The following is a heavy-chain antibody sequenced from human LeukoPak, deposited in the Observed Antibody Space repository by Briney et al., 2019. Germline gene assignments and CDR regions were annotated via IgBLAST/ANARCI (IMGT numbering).Heavy chain of an antibody. CDR3: ATSPEPDWFDP. V-gene: IGHV4-61*01. J-gene: IGHJ5*02. Sequence: SETLSLTCTVSGNSVSSGTSYWSWIRQPPGRGLEWIGYIFYRGSTNYNTPLKSRVTISVDASRNQFSLKLSSVTAADTAVYYCATSPEPDWFDPWGQGTLVSVSS. CDR1: GNSVSSGTSY. D-gene: IGHD1-14*01. CDR2: IFYRGST.